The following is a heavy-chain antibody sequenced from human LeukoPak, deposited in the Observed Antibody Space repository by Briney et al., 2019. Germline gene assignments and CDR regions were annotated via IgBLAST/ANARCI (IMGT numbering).Heavy chain of an antibody. Sequence: QPGGSLRVSCAASGFTFSSYAMNWVRQAPGKGLQWVSALSGSGLSKYYADSVKGRFTISRDNSKNTLYLQMNRLRAEDTAIYYCAKGISPSSSWTFDYWGQGTLVTVSS. CDR1: GFTFSSYA. V-gene: IGHV3-23*01. D-gene: IGHD6-13*01. CDR3: AKGISPSSSWTFDY. J-gene: IGHJ4*02. CDR2: LSGSGLSK.